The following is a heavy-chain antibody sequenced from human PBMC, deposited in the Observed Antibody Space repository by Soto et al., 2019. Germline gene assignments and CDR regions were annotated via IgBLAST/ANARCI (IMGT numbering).Heavy chain of an antibody. Sequence: PSETLSLTCTVSSGSISVTNVFWGWVRQPPGKGLEWIGNIDYSGTAYFSPSLATRVTFHVDTSKNQFSLTLYSVTAADTAVYYCARITGRHLDYWGQGIMLTVYS. V-gene: IGHV4-39*01. J-gene: IGHJ4*02. D-gene: IGHD1-20*01. CDR2: IDYSGTA. CDR3: ARITGRHLDY. CDR1: SGSISVTNVF.